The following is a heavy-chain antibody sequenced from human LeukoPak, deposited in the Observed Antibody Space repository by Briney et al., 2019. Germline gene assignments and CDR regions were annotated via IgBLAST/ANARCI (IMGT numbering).Heavy chain of an antibody. D-gene: IGHD2-21*02. CDR3: AKVVAGNIDCYFDY. V-gene: IGHV3-23*01. Sequence: GGSLRLSYAASGFTFSNYAMSWGRQAPGKGLEWVAGISGTGGSTHYADSVKGRFTISRDNSKNTVYLQMRNLRVEHTAVYYCAKVVAGNIDCYFDYWGQGILVAVSS. CDR2: ISGTGGST. J-gene: IGHJ4*02. CDR1: GFTFSNYA.